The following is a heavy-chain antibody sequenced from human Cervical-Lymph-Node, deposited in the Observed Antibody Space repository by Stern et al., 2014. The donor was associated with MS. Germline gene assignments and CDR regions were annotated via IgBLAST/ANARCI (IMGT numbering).Heavy chain of an antibody. CDR3: ARLWEYAYCDY. CDR1: GGSISSNSYN. D-gene: IGHD1-26*01. CDR2: IFYTGTT. J-gene: IGHJ4*02. Sequence: QVQLQESGPGLVKPSETLSLTCTVSGGSISSNSYNWGWIRQPPGKGLEWIGSIFYTGTTYYNPSLKTRVTMSADTSTNQFSLQLSSVTAADTAVYYCARLWEYAYCDYWGRGTLVTVSS. V-gene: IGHV4-39*01.